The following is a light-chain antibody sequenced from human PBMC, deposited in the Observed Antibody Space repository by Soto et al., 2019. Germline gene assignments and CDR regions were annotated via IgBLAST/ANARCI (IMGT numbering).Light chain of an antibody. CDR2: EVS. CDR1: SSDVGGYNY. CDR3: SSYTSSGTPV. V-gene: IGLV2-14*01. J-gene: IGLJ3*02. Sequence: QSVLTQPASVSGAPGQSITISCTGTSSDVGGYNYLSWYQQHPGKAPKVMIYEVSNRPSGVSNRFSGSKSGNTASLTISGLEAEDDDYYYCSSYTSSGTPVFGGGTKLTVL.